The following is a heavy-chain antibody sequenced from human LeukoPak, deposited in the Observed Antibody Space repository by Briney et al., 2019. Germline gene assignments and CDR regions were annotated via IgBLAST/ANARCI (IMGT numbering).Heavy chain of an antibody. Sequence: ASVKVSCKASGYTFTGYYMHWVRQAPGQGLEWMGWINPNSGGTNYAQKFQGRVTMTRDTPISTAYMELSRLRSDDTAVYYCARSNYYGSGSYRYYFDYWGQGTLVTVSS. CDR2: INPNSGGT. D-gene: IGHD3-10*01. CDR3: ARSNYYGSGSYRYYFDY. CDR1: GYTFTGYY. J-gene: IGHJ4*02. V-gene: IGHV1-2*02.